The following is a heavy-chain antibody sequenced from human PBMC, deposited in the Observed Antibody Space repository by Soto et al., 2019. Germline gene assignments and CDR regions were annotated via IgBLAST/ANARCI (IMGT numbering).Heavy chain of an antibody. CDR3: ARGLLWSHFDY. Sequence: QVQLQESDPGLMKPSETLSLTCTVSGGSVSSGSYYWSWIRQPPGKALEWIGYIYYSGITNYNPSLKNRVTISVDTSKNQFSLKLSSVTAADTAVYYCARGLLWSHFDYWCQGTLVTVSS. V-gene: IGHV4-61*01. CDR2: IYYSGIT. J-gene: IGHJ4*02. CDR1: GGSVSSGSYY. D-gene: IGHD5-18*01.